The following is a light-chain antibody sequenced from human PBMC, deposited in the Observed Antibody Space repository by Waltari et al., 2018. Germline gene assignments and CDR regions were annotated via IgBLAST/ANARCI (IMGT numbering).Light chain of an antibody. CDR1: QSIVSL. Sequence: DIQMIQSPSTLSASVGDRVTITCRARQSIVSLVAWYQQKPGKAPKLLIDKASSLQSGVPSTFSGSGCGTDFTLTISSLQPDDFATYYCQQYFSGCTFGQGTNLEIK. V-gene: IGKV1-5*03. J-gene: IGKJ2*02. CDR3: QQYFSGCT. CDR2: KAS.